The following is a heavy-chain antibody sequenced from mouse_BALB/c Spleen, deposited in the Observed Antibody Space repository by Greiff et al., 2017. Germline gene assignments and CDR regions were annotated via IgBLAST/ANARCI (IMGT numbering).Heavy chain of an antibody. Sequence: LVKTGASVKISCKASGYSFTGYYMHWVKQSHGKSLEWIGYISCYNGATSYNQKFKGKATFTVDTSSSTAYMQFNSLTSEDSAFYYCARGSGTEYFDYWGQGTTLTVSS. CDR2: ISCYNGAT. V-gene: IGHV1S34*01. J-gene: IGHJ2*01. CDR3: ARGSGTEYFDY. CDR1: GYSFTGYY. D-gene: IGHD4-1*01.